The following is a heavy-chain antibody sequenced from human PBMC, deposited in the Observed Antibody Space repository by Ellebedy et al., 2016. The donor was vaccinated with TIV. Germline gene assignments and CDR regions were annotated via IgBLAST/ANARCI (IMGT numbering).Heavy chain of an antibody. CDR2: INHSGST. CDR1: GGSFSGYY. D-gene: IGHD2-15*01. V-gene: IGHV4-34*01. J-gene: IGHJ4*02. CDR3: ARYCSGGSYYIDY. Sequence: SETLSLXCAVYGGSFSGYYWSWIRQPPGKGLEWIGEINHSGSTNYNPSLKSRVTISVDTSKNQFSLKLSSVTAADTAVYYCARYCSGGSYYIDYWGQGTLVTVSS.